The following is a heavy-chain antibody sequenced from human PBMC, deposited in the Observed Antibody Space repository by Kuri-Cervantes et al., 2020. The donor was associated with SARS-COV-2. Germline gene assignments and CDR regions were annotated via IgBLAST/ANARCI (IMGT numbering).Heavy chain of an antibody. CDR2: ISWNSGSI. CDR3: ANWNEIDY. D-gene: IGHD1-1*01. V-gene: IGHV3-9*01. CDR1: GFTFDDYA. Sequence: SLKISCAASGFTFDDYAMHWVRQAPGKGLEWVSGISWNSGSIGYADSVKGRFTISRDNAKNSLYLQMNSLRAEDTAVYYCANWNEIDYWGQGTLVTVSS. J-gene: IGHJ4*02.